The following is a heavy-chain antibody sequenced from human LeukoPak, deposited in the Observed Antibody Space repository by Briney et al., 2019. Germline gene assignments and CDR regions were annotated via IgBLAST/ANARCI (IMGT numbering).Heavy chain of an antibody. V-gene: IGHV1-3*01. Sequence: GASVKVSCKASGYTFTSYAMHWVRQAPGQRLEWMGWINAGNGNTKYSQKFQGRVTITRDTSASTAYMELSSLRSEDTAVYYCAGPVVAATQIGFDYWGQGTLVTVSS. CDR3: AGPVVAATQIGFDY. D-gene: IGHD2-15*01. J-gene: IGHJ4*02. CDR2: INAGNGNT. CDR1: GYTFTSYA.